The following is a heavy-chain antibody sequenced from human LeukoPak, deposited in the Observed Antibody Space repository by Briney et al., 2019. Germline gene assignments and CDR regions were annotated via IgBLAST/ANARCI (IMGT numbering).Heavy chain of an antibody. J-gene: IGHJ4*02. V-gene: IGHV3-43*01. CDR2: ISWDGGST. Sequence: GGSLRLSCAASGFTFDDYTIHWVRQAPGKGLEWVSLISWDGGSTYYADSVKGRFTISRDNSKNSLYLQMNNLRTEDTALYYCAKAPGGEMAIDYWGQGTLVTVSS. CDR3: AKAPGGEMAIDY. CDR1: GFTFDDYT. D-gene: IGHD5-24*01.